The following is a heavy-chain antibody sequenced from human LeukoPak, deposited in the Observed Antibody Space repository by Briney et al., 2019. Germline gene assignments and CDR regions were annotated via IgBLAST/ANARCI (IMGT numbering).Heavy chain of an antibody. D-gene: IGHD3-16*02. Sequence: SETLSLTCAVYGGSFSGYYWSWIRQPPGKGLEWIGEINHSGSTNYNPSLKSRVTISVDTSKNQLSLKLSSVTAADTAVYYCARGTISYYFDYWGQGTLVTVSS. CDR3: ARGTISYYFDY. CDR1: GGSFSGYY. V-gene: IGHV4-34*01. J-gene: IGHJ4*02. CDR2: INHSGST.